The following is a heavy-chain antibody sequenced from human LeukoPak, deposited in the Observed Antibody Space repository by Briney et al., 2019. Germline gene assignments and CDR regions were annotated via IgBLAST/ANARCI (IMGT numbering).Heavy chain of an antibody. Sequence: SVKVSCKASGFTFTSSAMRWVRQARGQLLEWIGWIVVGSGNTNYAQKFQERVTITRDMSTSTAYMELSSLGSEDTAVYYCAAAPMVYAKQNWFDPWGQGTLVTVSS. CDR1: GFTFTSSA. J-gene: IGHJ5*02. V-gene: IGHV1-58*02. D-gene: IGHD2-8*01. CDR2: IVVGSGNT. CDR3: AAAPMVYAKQNWFDP.